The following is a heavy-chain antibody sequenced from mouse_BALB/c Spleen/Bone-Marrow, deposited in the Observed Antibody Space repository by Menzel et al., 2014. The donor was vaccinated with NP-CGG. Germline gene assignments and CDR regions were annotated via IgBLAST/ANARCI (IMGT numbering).Heavy chain of an antibody. CDR1: GYTFTEYI. Sequence: QVQLQQSGAGLVKPGASVKLSCKASGYTFTEYIIHWVKQRPGQGLEWIGWSYPGSGSINYNEKFKDKATLTADKSSSTVYLDLSRLTSEDSAIYFCARHEGGGYFDYWGQGTTNTVSS. J-gene: IGHJ2*01. CDR2: SYPGSGSI. CDR3: ARHEGGGYFDY. V-gene: IGHV1-62-2*01. D-gene: IGHD1-1*02.